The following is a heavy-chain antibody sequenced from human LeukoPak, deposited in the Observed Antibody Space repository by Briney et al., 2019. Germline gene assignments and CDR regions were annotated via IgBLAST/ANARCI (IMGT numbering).Heavy chain of an antibody. D-gene: IGHD3-10*01. Sequence: GGSLRLSCAASGFTFSSYSMNWVRQAPGKGLEWVSSISSSNSYIYYADSVKGRFTISRDNAKNSLYLQMNSLRAEDTAVYYCASEEGAGFYYGSGSDIIGFDYWGQGTLVTVSS. CDR2: ISSSNSYI. CDR3: ASEEGAGFYYGSGSDIIGFDY. CDR1: GFTFSSYS. V-gene: IGHV3-21*01. J-gene: IGHJ4*02.